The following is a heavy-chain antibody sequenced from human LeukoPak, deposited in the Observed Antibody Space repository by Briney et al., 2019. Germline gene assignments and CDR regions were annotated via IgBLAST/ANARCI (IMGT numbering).Heavy chain of an antibody. CDR2: ISHSGDAT. J-gene: IGHJ4*02. V-gene: IGHV3-48*03. CDR1: GFMFDTYA. CDR3: ATQDLVVVPAASHYFDY. Sequence: GGSLRLSCAASGFMFDTYAMNWVRQAPGKGLEWGSYISHSGDATYYADSVKGRFTVSRDNAKNSLYLQMNGLRAEDTAVYFCATQDLVVVPAASHYFDYWGQGILVTVSS. D-gene: IGHD2-15*01.